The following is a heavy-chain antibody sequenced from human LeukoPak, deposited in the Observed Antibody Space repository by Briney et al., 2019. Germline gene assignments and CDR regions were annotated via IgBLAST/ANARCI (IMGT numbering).Heavy chain of an antibody. Sequence: GGSLRLSCAASGLDLTNYDMNWVRQAPGKGLEWITYISSSGSTMYYADSVKGRFTVSRDNAKSSLYLQMNSLRAEDTAVYYCARGGYNNYMNAWGQGALVTVSS. D-gene: IGHD4-11*01. CDR3: ARGGYNNYMNA. CDR2: ISSSGSTM. J-gene: IGHJ5*02. V-gene: IGHV3-48*03. CDR1: GLDLTNYD.